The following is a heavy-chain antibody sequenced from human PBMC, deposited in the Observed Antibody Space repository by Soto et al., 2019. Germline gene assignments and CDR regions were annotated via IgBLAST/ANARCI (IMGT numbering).Heavy chain of an antibody. CDR2: ISGSGGST. Sequence: PGGSLRLSCAASGFTFTTYAMTWVRRAPGKGLEWVSAISGSGGSTYYADSVKGRFTISRDSSKNTVFLQMNSLRAEDTAVYYCAKMGPSFFVAAAHWGPAPL. D-gene: IGHD3-16*01. V-gene: IGHV3-23*01. CDR3: AKMGPSFFVAAAH. CDR1: GFTFTTYA. J-gene: IGHJ4*02.